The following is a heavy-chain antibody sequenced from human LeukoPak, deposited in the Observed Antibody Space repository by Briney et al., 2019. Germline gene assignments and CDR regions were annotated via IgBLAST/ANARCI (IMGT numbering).Heavy chain of an antibody. CDR3: ASPIAAADAFDI. D-gene: IGHD6-13*01. J-gene: IGHJ3*02. V-gene: IGHV3-30-3*01. Sequence: PGGSLRLSCAASGFTFSTYAMHWVRQAPGKGLEWVSVISYDGSNKYYADSVKGRFTISRDNSKNTLYLQMNSLRAEDTAVYYCASPIAAADAFDIWGQGTMVTVSS. CDR1: GFTFSTYA. CDR2: ISYDGSNK.